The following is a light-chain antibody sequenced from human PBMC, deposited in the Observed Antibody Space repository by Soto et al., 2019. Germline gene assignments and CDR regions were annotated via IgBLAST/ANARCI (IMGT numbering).Light chain of an antibody. Sequence: QAVVTQPASVSGSPGQSITISCTGTSSDVGSYNLVSWYQQNPGKAPKLMIYEGTKRPSGVSDRFSGSKSGNTASMTISGLQAEDEADYYCCSYAHDTRSGTVVFGGGTKLTVL. V-gene: IGLV2-23*01. CDR2: EGT. CDR3: CSYAHDTRSGTVV. J-gene: IGLJ2*01. CDR1: SSDVGSYNL.